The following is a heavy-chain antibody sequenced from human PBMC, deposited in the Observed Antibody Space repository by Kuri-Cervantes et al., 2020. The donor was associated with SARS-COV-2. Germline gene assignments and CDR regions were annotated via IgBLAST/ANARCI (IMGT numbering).Heavy chain of an antibody. V-gene: IGHV1-69*04. CDR3: ARKRTTVTTFWFDP. CDR1: GGTFSSYA. D-gene: IGHD4-17*01. Sequence: SVKVSCKASGGTFSSYAISWVRQAPGQGLEWMGRIIPILGTANYAQKFQGRVTITADKSTSTAYMELSSLRSEDTAVYYCARKRTTVTTFWFDPWGQGTLVTVSS. CDR2: IIPILGTA. J-gene: IGHJ5*02.